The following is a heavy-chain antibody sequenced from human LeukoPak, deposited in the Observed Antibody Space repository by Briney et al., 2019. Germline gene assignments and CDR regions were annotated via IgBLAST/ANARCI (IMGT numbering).Heavy chain of an antibody. V-gene: IGHV4-39*01. J-gene: IGHJ4*02. CDR2: IYYTGST. D-gene: IGHD5-24*01. CDR1: GGSINSSLFY. CDR3: ARQRWLPPGFAS. Sequence: SETLSLTCSVSGGSINSSLFYWGWIRQSPGQGLEWIGTIYYTGSTYYNPSLKSRAIMSVDTSKNHFSLKLSSVSPADTAVYYCARQRWLPPGFASWGQGTLVTVSS.